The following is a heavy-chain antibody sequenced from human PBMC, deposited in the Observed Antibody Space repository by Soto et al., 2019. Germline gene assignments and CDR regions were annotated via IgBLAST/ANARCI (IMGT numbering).Heavy chain of an antibody. D-gene: IGHD5-18*01. V-gene: IGHV1-8*01. CDR2: MNPNSGNT. Sequence: ASVKVSCKASGYTFTSYDINWGRQATGQGLEGMGWMNPNSGNTGYAQKFQGRVTMTRNTSISTAYMELSSLRSEDTAVYYCARSFSLDPAAGIDYWGQGTLVTVSS. CDR3: ARSFSLDPAAGIDY. CDR1: GYTFTSYD. J-gene: IGHJ4*02.